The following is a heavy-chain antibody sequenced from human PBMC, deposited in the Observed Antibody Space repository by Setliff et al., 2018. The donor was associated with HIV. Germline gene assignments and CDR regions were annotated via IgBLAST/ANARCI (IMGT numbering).Heavy chain of an antibody. CDR3: ARFPTREVWRRNDIDY. Sequence: PSETLSLTCNVSGGSISSDSYFWSWIRQPAGKGLEWIGRIYASGRTNCNSSLKSRVTMSVDTSKNQFSLKLSSATAADTAVYYCARFPTREVWRRNDIDYWGQGTLVTVSS. D-gene: IGHD1-1*01. V-gene: IGHV4-61*02. J-gene: IGHJ4*02. CDR2: IYASGRT. CDR1: GGSISSDSYF.